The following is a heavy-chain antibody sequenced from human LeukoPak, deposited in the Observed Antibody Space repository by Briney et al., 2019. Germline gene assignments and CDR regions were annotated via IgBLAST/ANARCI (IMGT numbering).Heavy chain of an antibody. J-gene: IGHJ4*02. CDR1: GFIFNNYG. D-gene: IGHD2-21*02. CDR3: AKDWAPYCGGDCYFNY. Sequence: GRSLRLSCAASGFIFNNYGMRWVRQAPGKGLEWVAVISYDGSNKNYADSVKGRFTISRDSSKNTVYLQVNSLRVEDTAVYYCAKDWAPYCGGDCYFNYWGQGTLVTVSS. CDR2: ISYDGSNK. V-gene: IGHV3-30*18.